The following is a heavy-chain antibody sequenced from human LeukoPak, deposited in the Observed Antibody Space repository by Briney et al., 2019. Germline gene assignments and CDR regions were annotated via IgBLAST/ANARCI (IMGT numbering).Heavy chain of an antibody. CDR2: INSDGSST. D-gene: IGHD2-8*02. Sequence: PGGSLRLSCAASGFTFRTDWMHWVRQAPGKGPVWVSRINSDGSSTSYADSVKGRFTISRDNAKNTLYPQMNSLRAEDTAVYHCARSTGAGPGYWGQGTLVTVAS. CDR1: GFTFRTDW. V-gene: IGHV3-74*01. J-gene: IGHJ4*02. CDR3: ARSTGAGPGY.